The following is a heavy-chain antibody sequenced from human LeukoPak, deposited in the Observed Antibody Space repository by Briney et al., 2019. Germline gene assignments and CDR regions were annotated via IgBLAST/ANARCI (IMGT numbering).Heavy chain of an antibody. CDR1: GFTFSSYE. D-gene: IGHD3-10*01. J-gene: IGHJ4*02. CDR2: ISSSGSTI. V-gene: IGHV3-48*03. Sequence: PGGSLRLSCAASGFTFSSYEMNWVRQAPGKGLEWVSYISSSGSTIYYSDSVKGRFTISRDNAKNLLYLQMNSLRAEDTAVYYCASLPVWFLFDYWGQGTLVTVSS. CDR3: ASLPVWFLFDY.